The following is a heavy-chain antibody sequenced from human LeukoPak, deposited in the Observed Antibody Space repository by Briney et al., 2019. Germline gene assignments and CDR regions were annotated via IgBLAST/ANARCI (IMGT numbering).Heavy chain of an antibody. J-gene: IGHJ4*02. CDR1: GGSISSYY. V-gene: IGHV4-59*08. D-gene: IGHD4-11*01. CDR3: VRSPTVTTRGDF. CDR2: INYSGST. Sequence: PSETLSLTCTVSGGSISSYYWSWIRQPPGKGLEWIGYINYSGSTDYNPSLKSRVTMSVDTSKNQFSLKLNSVTAADTAVYYCVRSPTVTTRGDFWGQGTLVTVSS.